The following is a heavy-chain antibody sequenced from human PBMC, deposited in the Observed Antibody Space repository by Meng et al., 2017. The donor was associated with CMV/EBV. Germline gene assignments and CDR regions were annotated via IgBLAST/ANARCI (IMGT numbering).Heavy chain of an antibody. Sequence: SETLSLTCAVYGWSFSGYYWSWIRQPPGKGLEWIGEINHSGSTNYNPSLKSRVTISVDTSKNQFSLKLSSVTAADTAVYYCARGYCSSTSCPNYFDYWGQGTLVTVSS. CDR1: GWSFSGYY. CDR3: ARGYCSSTSCPNYFDY. CDR2: INHSGST. J-gene: IGHJ4*02. D-gene: IGHD2-2*01. V-gene: IGHV4-34*01.